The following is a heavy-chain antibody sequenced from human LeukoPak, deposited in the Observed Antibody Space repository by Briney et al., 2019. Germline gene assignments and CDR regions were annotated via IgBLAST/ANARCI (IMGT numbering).Heavy chain of an antibody. CDR3: ASLAAAGFDY. CDR1: GGTFSSYA. D-gene: IGHD6-13*01. CDR2: VIPIFGTA. J-gene: IGHJ4*02. V-gene: IGHV1-69*05. Sequence: ASVKVSCKASGGTFSSYAISWVRQAPGQGLEWMGRVIPIFGTANYAQKFQGRVTITTDESTSTAYMELSSLRSEDTAVYYCASLAAAGFDYWGQGTLVTVSS.